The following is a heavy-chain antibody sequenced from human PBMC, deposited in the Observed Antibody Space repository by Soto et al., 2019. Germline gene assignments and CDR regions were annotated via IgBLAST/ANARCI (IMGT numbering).Heavy chain of an antibody. CDR3: ARRYGWNFDY. CDR1: GGSISSYY. D-gene: IGHD6-19*01. CDR2: IYYSGST. Sequence: QVQLQESGPGLVKPSETLSLTCTVSGGSISSYYWSWIRQPPGKGLEWIGYIYYSGSTTYNPPLKSRFTTPVATSKNQFSLKLSSVTAADKAVYYCARRYGWNFDYWGQGTLVTVSS. J-gene: IGHJ4*02. V-gene: IGHV4-59*08.